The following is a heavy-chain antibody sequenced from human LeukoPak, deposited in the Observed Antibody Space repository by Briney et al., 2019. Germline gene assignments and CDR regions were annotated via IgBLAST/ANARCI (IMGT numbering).Heavy chain of an antibody. CDR1: GGSISSSSYY. Sequence: SETLSLTCTVSGGSISSSSYYWGWIRQPPGKGLEWIGSIYYSGSTYYNPSLKSRVTISVDTSKNQFSLKLSSVTAADTAVYYCARADCSSTSSYLSERMYSSPFDYWGQGTLVTVSS. CDR2: IYYSGST. V-gene: IGHV4-39*07. D-gene: IGHD2-2*01. J-gene: IGHJ4*02. CDR3: ARADCSSTSSYLSERMYSSPFDY.